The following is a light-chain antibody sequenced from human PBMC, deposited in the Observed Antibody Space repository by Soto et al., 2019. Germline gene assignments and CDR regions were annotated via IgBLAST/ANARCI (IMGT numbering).Light chain of an antibody. Sequence: EIVLTQSPGTLSLSPGERATLSCRASQSVSSSYLAWYQQKPGQAPRLLIYGASSRATGIPDRFRGSGSGTDFTLTISRLEPEDFAVYYCQQDGSSPRTFGQGTKVEL. CDR1: QSVSSSY. CDR3: QQDGSSPRT. J-gene: IGKJ1*01. CDR2: GAS. V-gene: IGKV3-20*01.